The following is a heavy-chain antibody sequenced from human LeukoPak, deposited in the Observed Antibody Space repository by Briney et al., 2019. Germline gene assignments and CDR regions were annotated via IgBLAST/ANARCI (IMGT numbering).Heavy chain of an antibody. Sequence: GGSLRLSCAASAFTFSSFWMNWVRQAPGKGLVWVSRINNDGCSTSYADSVKGRFTISRDNAKNTLYLQMNSLRAEDTAVYYCARDNWGYFGYWGQGTLVTVSS. J-gene: IGHJ4*02. D-gene: IGHD7-27*01. CDR1: AFTFSSFW. V-gene: IGHV3-74*01. CDR2: INNDGCST. CDR3: ARDNWGYFGY.